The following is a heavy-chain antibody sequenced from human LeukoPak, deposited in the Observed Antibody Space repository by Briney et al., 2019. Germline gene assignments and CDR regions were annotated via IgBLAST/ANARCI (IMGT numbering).Heavy chain of an antibody. CDR1: GYTFTSYG. J-gene: IGHJ4*02. D-gene: IGHD3-22*01. CDR3: ARVYYYDSSGYFDY. V-gene: IGHV1-18*01. Sequence: GASVKVSCKASGYTFTSYGISWVRQAPGQGLEWMGWISAYNGNTNYAQKLQGRVTMTTDTSTSTAYMELRSLRSDDTAVYYCARVYYYDSSGYFDYWGQGILVTVSS. CDR2: ISAYNGNT.